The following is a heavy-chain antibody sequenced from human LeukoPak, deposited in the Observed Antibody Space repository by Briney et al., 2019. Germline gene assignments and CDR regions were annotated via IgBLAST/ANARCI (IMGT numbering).Heavy chain of an antibody. CDR3: AREGVVPAAIRGEAANWFDP. CDR2: IYYSGST. J-gene: IGHJ5*02. Sequence: PSETLSLTCTVSGGSISSYYRSWIRQPPGKGLEWIGYIYYSGSTNYNPSLKSRVTISVDTSKNQFSLKLSSVTAADTAVYYCAREGVVPAAIRGEAANWFDPWGQGTLVTVSS. D-gene: IGHD2-2*02. CDR1: GGSISSYY. V-gene: IGHV4-59*01.